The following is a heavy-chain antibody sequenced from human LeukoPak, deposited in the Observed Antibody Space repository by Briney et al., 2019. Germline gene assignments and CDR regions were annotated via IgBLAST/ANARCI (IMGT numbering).Heavy chain of an antibody. D-gene: IGHD6-19*01. V-gene: IGHV4-34*01. J-gene: IGHJ5*02. Sequence: PSETLSLTCAVSGGSFSAYFWRWIRQPPGKGLEWIGDVGHSGSADYNPSLKSRVTISVDTSKNQFSLKLSSVTAADTAVYYCARGAGYSSPVFPWGQGTLVTVSS. CDR3: ARGAGYSSPVFP. CDR2: VGHSGSA. CDR1: GGSFSAYF.